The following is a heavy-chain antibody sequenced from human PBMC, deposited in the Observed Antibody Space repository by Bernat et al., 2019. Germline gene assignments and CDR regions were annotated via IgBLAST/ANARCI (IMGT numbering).Heavy chain of an antibody. CDR2: IRYDGSNK. J-gene: IGHJ4*02. V-gene: IGHV3-30*02. D-gene: IGHD5-24*01. CDR3: AKCQAERWLQLPTGA. Sequence: QVQLVESGGGVVQPGGSLRLSCAASGFTFSSYGMHWVRQAPGKGLEWVAFIRYDGSNKYYADSVKGRLTIVRDNSKNALYMQMTSLRAEETAVYYCAKCQAERWLQLPTGAWGQGTLVTVSS. CDR1: GFTFSSYG.